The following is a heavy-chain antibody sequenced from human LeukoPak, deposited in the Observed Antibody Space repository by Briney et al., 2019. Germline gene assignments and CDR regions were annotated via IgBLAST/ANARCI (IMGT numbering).Heavy chain of an antibody. CDR3: VRFRDGYGHWYFDL. D-gene: IGHD5-24*01. CDR2: ISGSGGST. Sequence: GGSLRLSCAASGFTFSSYAMSWVRQAPGKGLEWVSAISGSGGSTYYADSVKGRFTISRDNSKNTLYLQMNSLRAEDTAVYYCVRFRDGYGHWYFDLWGRGTLVTVSS. J-gene: IGHJ2*01. CDR1: GFTFSSYA. V-gene: IGHV3-23*01.